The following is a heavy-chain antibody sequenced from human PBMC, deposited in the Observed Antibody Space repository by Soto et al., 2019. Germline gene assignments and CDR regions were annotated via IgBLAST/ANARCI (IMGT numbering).Heavy chain of an antibody. V-gene: IGHV3-23*01. CDR2: VGVSGATT. Sequence: EVQLLESGGNLVQPGGSLRLSCAASGFTFSSYAMRWVRQAPGKGLEWVSTVGVSGATTYYTDSVKGRFTISRDNSNNTLFLQMPSLRAEATAISSCANFRAGLGSQTDFWGQGTVVTVSS. D-gene: IGHD3-10*01. J-gene: IGHJ4*02. CDR3: ANFRAGLGSQTDF. CDR1: GFTFSSYA.